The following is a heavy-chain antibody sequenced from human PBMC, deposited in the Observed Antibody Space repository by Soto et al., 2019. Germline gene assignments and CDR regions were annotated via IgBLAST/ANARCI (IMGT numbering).Heavy chain of an antibody. CDR3: ARDLAKGGGSAGFDY. Sequence: ASVKVSCKASGYTFTVYYMHWVRQAPGQGLEWMGWINPKSGGTMYPQKFQGRVTMTWDTSISTAYMALTRLRSDDTAVYYCARDLAKGGGSAGFDYWGQGTLGTVPS. V-gene: IGHV1-2*02. J-gene: IGHJ4*02. CDR2: INPKSGGT. D-gene: IGHD1-26*01. CDR1: GYTFTVYY.